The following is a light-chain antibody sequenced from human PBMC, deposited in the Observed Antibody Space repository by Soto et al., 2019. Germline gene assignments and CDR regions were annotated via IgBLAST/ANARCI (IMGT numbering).Light chain of an antibody. CDR2: DVN. CDR1: SSDVGGYNY. CDR3: SSYAGTSTWV. J-gene: IGLJ3*02. V-gene: IGLV2-11*01. Sequence: QSVLTQPRSVSGSPGQSVTISCTGTSSDVGGYNYVSWYQQFPGKAPKLIIFDVNKRPSGVPNRFSGSKSGNSASLTISGLQADDESDYYCSSYAGTSTWVFGGGTKVTVL.